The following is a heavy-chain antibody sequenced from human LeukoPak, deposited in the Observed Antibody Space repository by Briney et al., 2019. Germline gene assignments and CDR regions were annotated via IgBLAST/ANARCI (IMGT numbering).Heavy chain of an antibody. Sequence: QPGGSLRLSCAPSGFTFSSYWMTWVRQAPGKGLEWVANIKQDGSEEYYVDSVEGRFIISRDNAKNSLYLQMNSLRAEDTAVYYCARHIDWKFDYWGQGTLVTVSS. D-gene: IGHD1-1*01. CDR2: IKQDGSEE. CDR3: ARHIDWKFDY. CDR1: GFTFSSYW. J-gene: IGHJ4*02. V-gene: IGHV3-7*01.